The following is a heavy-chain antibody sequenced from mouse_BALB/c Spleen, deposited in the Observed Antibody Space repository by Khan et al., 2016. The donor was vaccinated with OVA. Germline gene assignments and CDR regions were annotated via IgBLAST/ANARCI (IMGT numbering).Heavy chain of an antibody. D-gene: IGHD1-1*01. V-gene: IGHV5-6*01. CDR1: GFTFSTYG. J-gene: IGHJ3*01. Sequence: EVELVESGGDLVKPGGSLKLSCAASGFTFSTYGMSWVRQAPDKRLEWVATVSTGGSYTYYPDSVQGRFTITRDHVKNTLYLQMSELQYEDTAIFYCTRLAYYYESEGFAYWCQGTLVTVSA. CDR3: TRLAYYYESEGFAY. CDR2: VSTGGSYT.